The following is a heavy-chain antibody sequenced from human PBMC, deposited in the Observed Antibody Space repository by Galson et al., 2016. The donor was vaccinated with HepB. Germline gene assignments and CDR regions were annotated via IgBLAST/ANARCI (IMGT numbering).Heavy chain of an antibody. D-gene: IGHD1-26*01. J-gene: IGHJ4*02. CDR1: GFTFRTYG. CDR2: INPSGVAT. V-gene: IGHV3-23*01. CDR3: AKDGGTWETPHYFDC. Sequence: SLRLSCAASGFTFRTYGMNWVRQAPGKGLEWVASINPSGVATYYADSVKGRFTISRDNSRNTMFLQVNSLRAEDTALYYCAKDGGTWETPHYFDCWGQGALVTVSS.